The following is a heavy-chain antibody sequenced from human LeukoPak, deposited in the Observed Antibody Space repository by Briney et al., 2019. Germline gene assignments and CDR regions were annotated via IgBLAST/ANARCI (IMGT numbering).Heavy chain of an antibody. CDR2: MNPNSGNA. Sequence: ASVKVSCKAFGYTFTTYDLNWVRQATGQGFEWMGWMNPNSGNAGYAQKFQGRVTMTRNTSISTAYMELSNLTSEDTVVYYCARRIRGAPTDYWGQGTLVTVSS. J-gene: IGHJ4*02. CDR3: ARRIRGAPTDY. CDR1: GYTFTTYD. D-gene: IGHD3-10*01. V-gene: IGHV1-8*01.